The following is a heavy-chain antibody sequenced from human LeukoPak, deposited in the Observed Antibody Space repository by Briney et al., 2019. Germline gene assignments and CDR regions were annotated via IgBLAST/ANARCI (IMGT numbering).Heavy chain of an antibody. CDR3: ARGRTETGYSSSWSDFDY. CDR1: GYTFTGYY. D-gene: IGHD6-13*01. Sequence: ASVKVSCKASGYTFTGYYMHWVRQAPGQGLEWMGWINPNSGGTNYAQKFQGRVTMTRDTSISTAYMELSRLRSDDTAVYYCARGRTETGYSSSWSDFDYWGQGTLVTVSS. CDR2: INPNSGGT. J-gene: IGHJ4*02. V-gene: IGHV1-2*02.